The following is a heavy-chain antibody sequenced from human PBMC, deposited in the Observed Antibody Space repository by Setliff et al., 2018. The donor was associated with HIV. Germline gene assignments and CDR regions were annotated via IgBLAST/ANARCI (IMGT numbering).Heavy chain of an antibody. V-gene: IGHV3-15*01. D-gene: IGHD6-13*01. CDR2: IKSKTDGGTT. CDR3: TAALQQQVVRWFDP. Sequence: GGSLRLSCAASGFTFSNAWMSWVRQAPGKGLEWVGRIKSKTDGGTTDYAAPVKGRFTISRDDSKNTLYLQMNSLKTEDTAVYYCTAALQQQVVRWFDPWGQGNLVTVSS. CDR1: GFTFSNAW. J-gene: IGHJ5*02.